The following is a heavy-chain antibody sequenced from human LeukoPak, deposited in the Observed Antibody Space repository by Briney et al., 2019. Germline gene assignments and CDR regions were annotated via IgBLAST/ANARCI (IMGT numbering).Heavy chain of an antibody. J-gene: IGHJ6*03. CDR1: GFTFSTYN. CDR2: IGKSSDK. Sequence: PGGSLTLSCAASGFTFSTYNMNWVRQAPGKGLEWVSSIGKSSDKYYADSVKGRFTISRDNSKNTLYLQMNSLRAEDTAVYYCARALTMVRGVPYYYYYYYMDVWGKGTTVTVSS. CDR3: ARALTMVRGVPYYYYYYYMDV. V-gene: IGHV3-21*01. D-gene: IGHD3-10*01.